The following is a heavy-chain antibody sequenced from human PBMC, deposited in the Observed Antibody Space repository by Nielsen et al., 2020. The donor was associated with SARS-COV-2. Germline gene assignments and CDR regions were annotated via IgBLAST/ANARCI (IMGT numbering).Heavy chain of an antibody. V-gene: IGHV5-10-1*01. Sequence: GESPKTSRTGSGYSFTSYWLSWVRQIPGKGLEWMGRIDPSDSYTNYSPSFQGHVTISADKSISTAYLQWSSLKASDTAMYYCARHDDHYYDSSGYLNWFDPWGQGTLVTVSS. D-gene: IGHD3-22*01. CDR1: GYSFTSYW. J-gene: IGHJ5*02. CDR2: IDPSDSYT. CDR3: ARHDDHYYDSSGYLNWFDP.